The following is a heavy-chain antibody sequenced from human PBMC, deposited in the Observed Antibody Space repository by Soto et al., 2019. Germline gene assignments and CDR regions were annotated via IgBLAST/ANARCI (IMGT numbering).Heavy chain of an antibody. CDR1: GGSTSIYY. Sequence: QVRLQESGPGLVKPSETLSLTCTVSGGSTSIYYWNWIRQVPGKGLEWIGYINDNGNTNYNPSLMSRATISIDTSKNEFSLTLRSMTAADTAVYYCASEGLARGASDFGPDVWGQGTTVTVSS. D-gene: IGHD3-10*01. J-gene: IGHJ6*02. CDR2: INDNGNT. V-gene: IGHV4-59*01. CDR3: ASEGLARGASDFGPDV.